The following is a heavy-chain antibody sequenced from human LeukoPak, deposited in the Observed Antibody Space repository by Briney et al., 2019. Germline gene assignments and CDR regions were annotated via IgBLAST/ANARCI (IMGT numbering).Heavy chain of an antibody. CDR1: GFTFSSHW. CDR3: VRARWGAFDY. D-gene: IGHD1-26*01. J-gene: IGHJ4*02. CDR2: IKLDGSEK. Sequence: GGSLRLSCAASGFTFSSHWMTWVRQAPGKGLEWVANIKLDGSEKYYVESVKGRFAISRDNAKNSLYLQVNSLRAEDTAVYYCVRARWGAFDYWGQGSLVIVSS. V-gene: IGHV3-7*03.